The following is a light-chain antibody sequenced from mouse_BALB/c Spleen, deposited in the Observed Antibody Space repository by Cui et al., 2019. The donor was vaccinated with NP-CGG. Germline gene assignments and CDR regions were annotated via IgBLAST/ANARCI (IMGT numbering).Light chain of an antibody. CDR1: TGAVTTSNY. CDR3: ALWYSNHWV. Sequence: QAVVTHDSAPTTSPGETVTLTCRSSTGAVTTSNYANWVQEKPDHLFTGLIGGTNNRVPGVPARFSGSLIGDKAALTITGAQTEDEAIYFCALWYSNHWVFGGGAKLTVL. CDR2: GTN. J-gene: IGLJ1*01. V-gene: IGLV1*01.